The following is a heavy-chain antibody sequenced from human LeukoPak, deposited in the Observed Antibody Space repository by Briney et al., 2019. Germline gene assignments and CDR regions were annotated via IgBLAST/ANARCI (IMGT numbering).Heavy chain of an antibody. J-gene: IGHJ4*02. CDR3: ARGVAARGEGIDY. Sequence: SETLSLTCTVSGGSISSYYWSWIPQPPGKGLEWIGYIYYSGSTNYNPSLKSRVTISVDTSKNQFSLKLSSVTAADTAVYYCARGVAARGEGIDYWGQGNLVTVSS. CDR2: IYYSGST. D-gene: IGHD6-6*01. V-gene: IGHV4-59*01. CDR1: GGSISSYY.